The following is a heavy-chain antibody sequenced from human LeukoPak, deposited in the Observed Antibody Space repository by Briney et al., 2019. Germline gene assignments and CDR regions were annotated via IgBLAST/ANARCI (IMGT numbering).Heavy chain of an antibody. Sequence: SETLSLTCTVSGGSISNSGYYWGWIRQPPGKGLEWIWSIYYSGSTYYNSSLKSRVTISIHTSKIQFSLKLSSVTAAATAMYYRARVSALSLTGLDYWGQGTLVIVSS. CDR3: ARVSALSLTGLDY. CDR1: GGSISNSGYY. J-gene: IGHJ4*02. V-gene: IGHV4-39*07. CDR2: IYYSGST. D-gene: IGHD3-9*01.